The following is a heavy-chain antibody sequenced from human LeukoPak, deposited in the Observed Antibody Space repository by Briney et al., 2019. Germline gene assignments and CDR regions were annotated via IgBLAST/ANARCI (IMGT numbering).Heavy chain of an antibody. CDR2: IYDSGNT. Sequence: SETLSLTCIVSDDAISSGGYSWSWIRQPPGRGLEWIGYIYDSGNTFYNPSLKSRVSISIDTSKNQFSLKLNSMTAADTAVYYCARTYYYGSGRYFDYWGQGTLVTVSS. V-gene: IGHV4-30-4*07. CDR1: DDAISSGGYS. J-gene: IGHJ4*02. D-gene: IGHD3-10*01. CDR3: ARTYYYGSGRYFDY.